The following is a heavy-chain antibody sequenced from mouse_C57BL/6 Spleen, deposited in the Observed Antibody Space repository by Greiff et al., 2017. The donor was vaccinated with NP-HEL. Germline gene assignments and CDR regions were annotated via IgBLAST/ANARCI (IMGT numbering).Heavy chain of an antibody. Sequence: QVQLQQPGAELVMPGASVKLSCKASGYTFTSYWMHWVKQRPGQGLEWIGEIDPSDSYTNYDQKFKGKSTLTVDKYSSTAYMQLSSLTSEDSAVYYCARRGGNYAMDYWGQGTSVTVSS. J-gene: IGHJ4*01. CDR1: GYTFTSYW. CDR2: IDPSDSYT. V-gene: IGHV1-69*01. CDR3: ARRGGNYAMDY.